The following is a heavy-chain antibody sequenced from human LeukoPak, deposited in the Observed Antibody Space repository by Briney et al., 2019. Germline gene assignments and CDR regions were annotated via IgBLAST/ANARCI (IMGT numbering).Heavy chain of an antibody. CDR2: IWFDGSNK. CDR3: ARDPSGHGLDV. D-gene: IGHD5-12*01. J-gene: IGHJ6*02. Sequence: HPGRSLRLSCAASGFTFSSYGMHWVRQAPGKGLEWVAVIWFDGSNKFYRDSVRGRFTISRDDSKNTLYLQMHSLRVEDTAVYYCARDPSGHGLDVWGQGTSVTVSS. CDR1: GFTFSSYG. V-gene: IGHV3-33*01.